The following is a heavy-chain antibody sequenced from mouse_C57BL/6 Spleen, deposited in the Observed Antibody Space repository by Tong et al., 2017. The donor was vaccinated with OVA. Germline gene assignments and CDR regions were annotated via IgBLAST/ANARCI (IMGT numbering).Heavy chain of an antibody. V-gene: IGHV5-6-2*01. D-gene: IGHD1-1*01. CDR2: INSDGGST. CDR1: GFTFSSYA. J-gene: IGHJ3*01. Sequence: EVQLQESGGGLVKPGGSLKLSCAASGFTFSSYAMSWVRQTPEKRLELVAAINSDGGSTYYPDTMERRFIISRDNTKKTLYLQMSSLRSEDTALYYCARQGYGSSYEAWFAYWGQGTLVTVSA. CDR3: ARQGYGSSYEAWFAY.